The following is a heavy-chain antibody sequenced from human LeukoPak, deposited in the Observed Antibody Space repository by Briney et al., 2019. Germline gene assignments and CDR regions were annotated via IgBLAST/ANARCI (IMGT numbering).Heavy chain of an antibody. CDR2: ISYDGSNK. D-gene: IGHD3-10*01. CDR3: ARDGFQYYYGSGNDYYYGMDV. V-gene: IGHV3-30-3*01. CDR1: GFTFSSYA. Sequence: PGRSLRLSCAASGFTFSSYAMHWVRQAPGKGLEWVAVISYDGSNKYYADSVKGRFTISRDNSKNTLYLQMNSLRAEDTAVYYCARDGFQYYYGSGNDYYYGMDVWGQGTTVTVSS. J-gene: IGHJ6*02.